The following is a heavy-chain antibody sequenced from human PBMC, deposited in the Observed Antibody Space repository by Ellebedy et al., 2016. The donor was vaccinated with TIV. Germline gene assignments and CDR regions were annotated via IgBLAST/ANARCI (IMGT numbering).Heavy chain of an antibody. Sequence: GESLKIPCAASGLVFSNAWMHWVRQAPGKGLEWVGRIKREIDGGITDYAAPVKGKFTISRADSTNMLYLQINSLKIEDTAVYYLSTYGDYQPVDYWGPGTLVTVSS. CDR1: GLVFSNAW. V-gene: IGHV3-15*07. CDR3: STYGDYQPVDY. CDR2: IKREIDGGIT. J-gene: IGHJ4*02. D-gene: IGHD4-17*01.